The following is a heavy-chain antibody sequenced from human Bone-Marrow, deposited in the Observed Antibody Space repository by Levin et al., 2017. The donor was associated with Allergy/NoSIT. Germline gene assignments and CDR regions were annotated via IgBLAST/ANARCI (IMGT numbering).Heavy chain of an antibody. CDR1: GGSISPYY. CDR2: IYYTGTT. V-gene: IGHV4-59*01. J-gene: IGHJ4*02. Sequence: SETLSLTCTVSGGSISPYYWSWIRQPPGKGLEWIGYIYYTGTTNYNPSLKSRVTISVDTSKSQFSLRLSSVSAADTAIYYCVKDGLGFGTAFDYWGQGSLVTVSS. CDR3: VKDGLGFGTAFDY. D-gene: IGHD3-10*01.